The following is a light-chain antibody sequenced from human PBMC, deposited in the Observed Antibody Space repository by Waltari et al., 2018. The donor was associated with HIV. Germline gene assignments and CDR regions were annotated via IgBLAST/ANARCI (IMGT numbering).Light chain of an antibody. J-gene: IGKJ1*01. CDR1: QSVSTNY. V-gene: IGKV3-20*01. CDR2: GAS. Sequence: EIVLAQSPGTLPLSPGERATLSCRASQSVSTNYLAWYQQKPGQAPRLLIYGASNRATGIPDRFSGSGSGTDFTLTISRLEPEDFAVYYCQQYVISPWTFGQGTKVEIK. CDR3: QQYVISPWT.